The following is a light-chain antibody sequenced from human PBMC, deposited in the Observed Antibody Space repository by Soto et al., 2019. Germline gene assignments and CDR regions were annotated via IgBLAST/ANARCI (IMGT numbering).Light chain of an antibody. V-gene: IGKV3D-15*01. CDR2: RAS. CDR3: QQHNNWPWT. CDR1: QTVGSN. J-gene: IGKJ1*01. Sequence: EIVMTQSPATLSMSPGERATLSCRASQTVGSNLAWYQQKPGQGPRLLVYRASTRATGIPARFSGSGSGSEFNLTISSLQSEDFAVYYCQQHNNWPWTFGQGTKVEIK.